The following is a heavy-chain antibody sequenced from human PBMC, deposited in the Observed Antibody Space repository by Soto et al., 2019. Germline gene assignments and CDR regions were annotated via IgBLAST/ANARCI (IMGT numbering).Heavy chain of an antibody. CDR1: GFTFSSYG. J-gene: IGHJ4*02. Sequence: GSLRLSCAASGFTFSSYGMHWVRQAPGKGLEWVAVISYDGSNKYYADSVKGRFTISRDNSKNTLYLQMNSLRAEDTAVYYCAKDRPYDVVVPAAILDYWGQGTLVTVSS. CDR2: ISYDGSNK. D-gene: IGHD2-2*02. V-gene: IGHV3-30*18. CDR3: AKDRPYDVVVPAAILDY.